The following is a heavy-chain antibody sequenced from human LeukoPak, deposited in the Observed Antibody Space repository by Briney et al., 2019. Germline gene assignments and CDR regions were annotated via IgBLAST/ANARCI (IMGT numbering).Heavy chain of an antibody. CDR3: ARHVVALGFDY. CDR1: GFSFSTYT. V-gene: IGHV3-21*01. J-gene: IGHJ4*02. D-gene: IGHD3-22*01. Sequence: GGSLRLSCATSGFSFSTYTMNWVRQAPGKGLEWVSSITTSSSYIYYADSVKGRFTISRDNAKNSLYLQMNSLRAEDTAVYYCARHVVALGFDYWGQGTLVTVSS. CDR2: ITTSSSYI.